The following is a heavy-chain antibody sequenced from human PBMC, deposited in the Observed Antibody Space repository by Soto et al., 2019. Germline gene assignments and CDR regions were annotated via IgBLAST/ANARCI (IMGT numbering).Heavy chain of an antibody. V-gene: IGHV3-73*01. CDR1: GFTFNIAA. J-gene: IGHJ5*02. D-gene: IGHD1-7*01. CDR2: IRNKANGYAT. Sequence: EVQLVDSGGGLVQPGGSLKLSCAASGFTFNIAAIHWVRQASGKGLEWVGLIRNKANGYATAYAASVRGRITVSRDDSKNMAFLEINSLKSEDMAVYHCARQGVALELDLWGQGTLVTVSS. CDR3: ARQGVALELDL.